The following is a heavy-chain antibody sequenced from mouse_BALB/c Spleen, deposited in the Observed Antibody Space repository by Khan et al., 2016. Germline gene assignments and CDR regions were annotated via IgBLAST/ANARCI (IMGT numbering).Heavy chain of an antibody. Sequence: QIQLVQSGPELKKPGETVKISCKASGYTFTDYSMHWVKQAPGKGLKWMGWINTETGEPTYAEDFKGRSAISSETSSSTAYLQINNLKNEDTATCFCASSSMDYWGQGNTVTVSS. CDR1: GYTFTDYS. V-gene: IGHV9-2-1*01. CDR2: INTETGEP. J-gene: IGHJ4*01. CDR3: ASSSMDY.